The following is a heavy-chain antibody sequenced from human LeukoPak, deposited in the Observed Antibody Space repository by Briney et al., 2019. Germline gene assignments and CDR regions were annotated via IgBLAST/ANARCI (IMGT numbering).Heavy chain of an antibody. CDR1: GITFSSYS. CDR3: ARDPGQLWADTYAFDI. V-gene: IGHV3-48*02. D-gene: IGHD5-18*01. J-gene: IGHJ3*02. CDR2: ISSSSSTI. Sequence: PGGSLRLSCGASGITFSSYSMNWVRQAPGKGLEWVSYISSSSSTIYYADSVKGRFTISRDNAKNSLYLQMNSLRDEDTAVYYCARDPGQLWADTYAFDIWGQGTMVTVSS.